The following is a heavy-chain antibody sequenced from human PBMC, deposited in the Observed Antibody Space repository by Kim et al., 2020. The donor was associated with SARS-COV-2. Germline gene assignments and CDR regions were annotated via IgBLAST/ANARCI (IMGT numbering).Heavy chain of an antibody. CDR1: GFTFSSYG. Sequence: GGSLRLSCAASGFTFSSYGMHWVRQAPGKGLEWVAVIWYDGSNKYYADSVKGRFTISRDNSKNTLYLQMNSLRAEDTAVYYCARDDGFLVIQLGGFDYWGQGTLVTVSS. CDR2: IWYDGSNK. V-gene: IGHV3-33*01. J-gene: IGHJ4*02. D-gene: IGHD5-18*01. CDR3: ARDDGFLVIQLGGFDY.